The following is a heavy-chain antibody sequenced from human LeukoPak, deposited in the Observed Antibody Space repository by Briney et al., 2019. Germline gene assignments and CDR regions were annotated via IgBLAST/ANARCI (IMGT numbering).Heavy chain of an antibody. CDR2: IYPGDSDT. J-gene: IGHJ4*02. Sequence: GESLRISCKGSGYNFTNYWIGWVRQMPGKGLEWMGVIYPGDSDTRYSPSFQGQVTISADKSISTAYLQWSSLKASDTAMYYCARRLGSSSWSFDYWGQGTLVTVSS. CDR1: GYNFTNYW. CDR3: ARRLGSSSWSFDY. D-gene: IGHD6-13*01. V-gene: IGHV5-51*01.